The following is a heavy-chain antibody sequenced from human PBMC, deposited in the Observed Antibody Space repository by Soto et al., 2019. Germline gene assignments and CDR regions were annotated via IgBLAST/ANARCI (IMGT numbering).Heavy chain of an antibody. CDR1: GGSISSSSYY. J-gene: IGHJ6*02. CDR2: IYYSGST. V-gene: IGHV4-39*01. CDR3: ASPIDDSTPYYGMDV. Sequence: KTSETLSLTCTVSGGSISSSSYYWGWIRQPPGKGLEWIGSIYYSGSTYYNPSLKSRVTISVDTSKNQSSLKLSSVTAADTAVYYCASPIDDSTPYYGMDVWGQGTTVTVSS. D-gene: IGHD3-3*01.